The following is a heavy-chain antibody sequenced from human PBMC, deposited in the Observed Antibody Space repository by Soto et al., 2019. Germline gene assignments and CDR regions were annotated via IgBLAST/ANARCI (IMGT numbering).Heavy chain of an antibody. Sequence: ETLSLTCTVSGGSISSSSYYWGWIRQPPGKGLEWIGSIYYSGSTYYNPSLKSRVTISVDTSKNQFSLKLSSVTAADTAVYYCARLDIVVVPAAMTGVFDYWGQGTLVTVSS. D-gene: IGHD2-2*01. CDR3: ARLDIVVVPAAMTGVFDY. V-gene: IGHV4-39*01. CDR2: IYYSGST. CDR1: GGSISSSSYY. J-gene: IGHJ4*02.